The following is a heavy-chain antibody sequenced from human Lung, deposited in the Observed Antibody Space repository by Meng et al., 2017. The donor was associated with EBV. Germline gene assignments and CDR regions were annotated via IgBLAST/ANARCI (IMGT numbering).Heavy chain of an antibody. CDR3: AADPLLDDYGNSFDY. Sequence: QVPRQESGPRRMEPSATLSLTYTVPGSSINSYYWHWIRQPAGKGLEWIGRFHTSGGTKYNPSLKSRVTMSVDMSKSQLSLNLNSVTAADTVVYYCAADPLLDDYGNSFDYWGQGTLVTVSS. CDR1: GSSINSYY. CDR2: FHTSGGT. D-gene: IGHD4-11*01. J-gene: IGHJ4*02. V-gene: IGHV4-4*07.